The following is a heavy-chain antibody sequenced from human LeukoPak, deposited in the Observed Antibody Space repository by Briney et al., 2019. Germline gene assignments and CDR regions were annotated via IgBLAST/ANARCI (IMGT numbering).Heavy chain of an antibody. CDR1: GESFSGYY. Sequence: PSETLSLTCAVYGESFSGYYWSWIRQPPGKGLEWIGEINHSGSTNYNPSLKSRVTISVDTSKNQFSLKLSSVTAADTAVYYCAIRLYYYYYMDVWGKGTTVTVSS. V-gene: IGHV4-34*01. CDR2: INHSGST. CDR3: AIRLYYYYYMDV. J-gene: IGHJ6*03.